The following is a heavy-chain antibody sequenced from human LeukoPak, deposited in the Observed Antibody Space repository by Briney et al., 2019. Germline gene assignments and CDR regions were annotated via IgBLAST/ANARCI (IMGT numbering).Heavy chain of an antibody. Sequence: SVKVSCKASGGTFSSYAISWVRQARGQGLEWMGRIIPIFGIANYAQKFQGRVTITADKYTSTAYMELSSLRSEDTAVYYCARSGYYDSSGYPFDYWGQGTLVTVSS. CDR3: ARSGYYDSSGYPFDY. V-gene: IGHV1-69*04. J-gene: IGHJ4*02. D-gene: IGHD3-22*01. CDR2: IIPIFGIA. CDR1: GGTFSSYA.